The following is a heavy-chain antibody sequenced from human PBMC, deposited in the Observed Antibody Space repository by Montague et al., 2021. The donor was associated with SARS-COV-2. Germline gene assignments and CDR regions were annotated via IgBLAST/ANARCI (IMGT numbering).Heavy chain of an antibody. Sequence: IYYSGSTYYNPSLKSRVTISVDTSKNQFSLKLSSGTAADTAVYYCARHTYPYSGYDWAVLGCSGGSCYPYTWFDPWGQGTPGTVSS. CDR3: ARHTYPYSGYDWAVLGCSGGSCYPYTWFDP. CDR2: IYYSGST. D-gene: IGHD2-15*01. V-gene: IGHV4-39*01. J-gene: IGHJ5*02.